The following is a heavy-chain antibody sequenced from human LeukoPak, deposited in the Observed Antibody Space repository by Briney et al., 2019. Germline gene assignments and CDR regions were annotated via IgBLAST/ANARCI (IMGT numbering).Heavy chain of an antibody. D-gene: IGHD6-13*01. V-gene: IGHV4-39*07. Sequence: SETLSLTCTVSGGLISSSSYYWGWIRQPPGKGLEWIGSIYYSGSTYYNPSLKSRVTISVDTSKNQFSLKLSSVTAADTAVYYCAIAAAGNFDYWGQGTLVTVSS. CDR2: IYYSGST. J-gene: IGHJ4*02. CDR3: AIAAAGNFDY. CDR1: GGLISSSSYY.